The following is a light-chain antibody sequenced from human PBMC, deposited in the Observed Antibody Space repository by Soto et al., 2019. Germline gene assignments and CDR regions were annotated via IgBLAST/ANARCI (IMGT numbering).Light chain of an antibody. Sequence: LTQPASVSGSPGQSITISCTGTSSGVGGYNYVSWYQQHPGKAPKLMIYEVSNRPSGVSNSFSGSKSGNTASLTISGLQAEDEADYYCSSYTSRNTYVFGTGTKVTVL. CDR2: EVS. CDR1: SSGVGGYNY. CDR3: SSYTSRNTYV. J-gene: IGLJ1*01. V-gene: IGLV2-14*01.